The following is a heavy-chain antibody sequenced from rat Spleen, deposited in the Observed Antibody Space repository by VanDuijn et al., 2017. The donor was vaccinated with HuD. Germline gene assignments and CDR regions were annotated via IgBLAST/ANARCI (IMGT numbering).Heavy chain of an antibody. CDR2: ISYDGGSN. Sequence: EVQLVESGGGLVQPGSPLKLSCAASGFTFSSNWLNWIRQAPKKGLEWVAYISYDGGSNYCRDSVKGRFTISRDNAKSTLYLQMDSLRSEDTATYYCTTDTMGITGFAYWGQGVMVTVSS. D-gene: IGHD1-9*01. CDR3: TTDTMGITGFAY. J-gene: IGHJ2*01. V-gene: IGHV5-20*01. CDR1: GFTFSSNW.